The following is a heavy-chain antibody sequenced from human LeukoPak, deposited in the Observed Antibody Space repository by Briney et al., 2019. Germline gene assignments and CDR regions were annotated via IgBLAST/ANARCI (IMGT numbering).Heavy chain of an antibody. V-gene: IGHV3-30*18. J-gene: IGHJ6*02. D-gene: IGHD6-19*01. CDR2: ISYGGSNK. CDR1: GFTFSSYG. CDR3: AKDFGRAVAGDPYYYYGMDV. Sequence: GGSLRLSCAASGFTFSSYGMHWVRQAPGKGLEWVAVISYGGSNKYYADSVKGRFTISRDNSKNTLYLQMNSLRAEDAAVYYCAKDFGRAVAGDPYYYYGMDVWGQGTTVTVSS.